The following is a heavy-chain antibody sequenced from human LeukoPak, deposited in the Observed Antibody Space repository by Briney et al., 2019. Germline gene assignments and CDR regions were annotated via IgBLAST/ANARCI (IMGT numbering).Heavy chain of an antibody. CDR2: IYYSGGT. J-gene: IGHJ4*02. Sequence: SETLSLTCTVSGGSISSSSYYWGWIRQPPGKGLEWIGSIYYSGGTYYNPSLKSRVTISVDTSKNQFSLKLSSVTAADTAVYYCARQRKQIWYWGQGTLVTVSS. V-gene: IGHV4-39*01. D-gene: IGHD1/OR15-1a*01. CDR1: GGSISSSSYY. CDR3: ARQRKQIWY.